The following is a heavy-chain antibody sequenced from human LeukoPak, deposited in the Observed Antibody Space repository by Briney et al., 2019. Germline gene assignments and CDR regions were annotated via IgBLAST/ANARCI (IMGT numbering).Heavy chain of an antibody. Sequence: GGSLRLSCAASGFTFSSYAMSWVRQAPGKGLEWVSTISGSDDSTYYADSVKGRFTISRDNSRNTLYLQMNSLRDDDTAVYYCAKNKGPSVWPGIDYWGQGTLVTVSS. D-gene: IGHD3-16*01. J-gene: IGHJ4*02. CDR3: AKNKGPSVWPGIDY. V-gene: IGHV3-23*01. CDR2: ISGSDDST. CDR1: GFTFSSYA.